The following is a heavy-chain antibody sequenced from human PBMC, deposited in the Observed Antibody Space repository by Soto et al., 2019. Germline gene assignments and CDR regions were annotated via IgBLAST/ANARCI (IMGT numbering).Heavy chain of an antibody. Sequence: EVQLVESGGGLIQPGGSLRLSCTASGFPFSDLWMHWVRLAPGKGLEWVSRISHDGSSTSHADSVRGRFSISRANAKNTVYLQMNSLRAEDTAVYYCTSLSVAVDYFAFDIWGQGTVVTVS. V-gene: IGHV3-74*01. CDR1: GFPFSDLW. D-gene: IGHD6-19*01. J-gene: IGHJ3*02. CDR2: ISHDGSST. CDR3: TSLSVAVDYFAFDI.